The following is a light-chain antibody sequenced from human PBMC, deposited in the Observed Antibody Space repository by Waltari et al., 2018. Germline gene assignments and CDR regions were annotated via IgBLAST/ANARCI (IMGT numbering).Light chain of an antibody. CDR1: SGIDVGTYR. J-gene: IGLJ3*02. CDR2: YRSDSDK. Sequence: QAVLTQPSSLSASPGASASLPCTLRSGIDVGTYRIYWYQQQPGSPPHYLLRYRSDSDKQQGSGVPSRFSGSKDASANAGILLISGLQSDDEADYYCMIWDSSAWVFGGGTKLTVL. V-gene: IGLV5-45*03. CDR3: MIWDSSAWV.